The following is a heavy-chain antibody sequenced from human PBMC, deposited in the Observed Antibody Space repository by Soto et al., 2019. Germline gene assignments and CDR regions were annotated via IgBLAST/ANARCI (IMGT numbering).Heavy chain of an antibody. CDR2: IKQDGSEK. Sequence: GGSLRLSCAASGFTFSSYWMSWVRQAPGKGLEWVANIKQDGSEKYYVDSVKGRFTISRDNAKNSLYLQMNSLRAEDTAEYYCARVDYIVVVPAAIDFDYWGQGTLVTVSS. CDR1: GFTFSSYW. V-gene: IGHV3-7*01. D-gene: IGHD2-2*02. CDR3: ARVDYIVVVPAAIDFDY. J-gene: IGHJ4*02.